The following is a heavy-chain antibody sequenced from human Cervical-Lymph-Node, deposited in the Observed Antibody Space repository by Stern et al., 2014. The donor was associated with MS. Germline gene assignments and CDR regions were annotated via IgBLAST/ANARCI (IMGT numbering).Heavy chain of an antibody. D-gene: IGHD6-19*01. V-gene: IGHV4-39*01. CDR1: GGSISGNSQY. CDR3: ARNLRSSGWFRGGSFDY. Sequence: QVQLQESGPGLVKPSETLSLMCTVSGGSISGNSQYWAWIRQPPGKGLEWIGTIFYSGSTYYNPFLKSRVTISGDTSKNQFPLKLPSGTAADTAVYYCARNLRSSGWFRGGSFDYWGQGALVTVSS. CDR2: IFYSGST. J-gene: IGHJ4*02.